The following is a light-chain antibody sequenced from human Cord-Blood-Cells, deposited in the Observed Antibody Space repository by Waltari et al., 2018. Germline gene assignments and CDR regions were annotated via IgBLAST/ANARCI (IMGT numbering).Light chain of an antibody. CDR2: LGS. CDR1: QSPLHSNGYNY. Sequence: IVMTQSPLSLPVTTGEPASISCRSSQSPLHSNGYNYLDWYLQKPGQSPQLLIYLGSNRASGVPDRFSGSGSGTDFTLKISRVEAEDVGVYYCMQALQTPLTFGGGTKVEIK. CDR3: MQALQTPLT. V-gene: IGKV2-28*01. J-gene: IGKJ4*01.